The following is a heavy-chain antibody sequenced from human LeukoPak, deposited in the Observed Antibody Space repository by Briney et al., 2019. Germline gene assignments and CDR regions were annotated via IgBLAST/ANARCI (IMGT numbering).Heavy chain of an antibody. CDR2: ISYDGSEK. J-gene: IGHJ4*02. V-gene: IGHV3-30*03. D-gene: IGHD3-22*01. CDR1: GFTFSRYG. Sequence: GGSLRLSCAASGFTFSRYGMHWVRQAPGKGLEWVTFISYDGSEKYYADSVKGRFTISRDNSKNTLYLQMNSLRAEDTAVYYCATDRDYYDSSGYYFDYWGQGTLVTVSS. CDR3: ATDRDYYDSSGYYFDY.